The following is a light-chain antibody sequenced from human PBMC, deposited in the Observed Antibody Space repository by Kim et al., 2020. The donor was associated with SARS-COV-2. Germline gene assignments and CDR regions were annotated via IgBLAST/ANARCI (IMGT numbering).Light chain of an antibody. CDR1: QSVSGR. Sequence: DIQMTQSPSTLSASVGDRVTIACRANQSVSGRLAWYQQKPGKAPKLLIYDASTLEAGVPSRFSGSGSGTEFTLTISSLQPDDFATYYCQQYSSFSRTFGQGTKVDIK. CDR2: DAS. CDR3: QQYSSFSRT. J-gene: IGKJ1*01. V-gene: IGKV1-5*01.